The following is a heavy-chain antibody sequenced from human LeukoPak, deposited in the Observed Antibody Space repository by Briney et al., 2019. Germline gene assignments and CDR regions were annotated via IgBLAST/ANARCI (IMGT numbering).Heavy chain of an antibody. CDR2: INQGGSDK. J-gene: IGHJ4*02. CDR1: GFTFSGHW. D-gene: IGHD1-14*01. CDR3: TRDRSRAEDD. Sequence: GGSLRLSCAASGFTFSGHWMSWVRQAQGKGLEWVANINQGGSDKYYVDSVKGRFTISRDNANNLLYLQMNSLRGEDPAVYYCTRDRSRAEDDWGQGTLVTVSS. V-gene: IGHV3-7*01.